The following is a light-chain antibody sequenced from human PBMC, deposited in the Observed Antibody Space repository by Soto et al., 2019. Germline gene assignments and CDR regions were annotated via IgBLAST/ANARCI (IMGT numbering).Light chain of an antibody. J-gene: IGKJ5*01. CDR1: QNISSW. V-gene: IGKV1-5*01. Sequence: DIQMTQSPSSLSASVGDRVTITFRASQNISSWLAWYQQKPGKAPKVLIYDVSNLETGVPSRFSGSGSGTVFTLTIGSLEPEDSAVYYCQQRKHWPPINFGQGTRLEIK. CDR2: DVS. CDR3: QQRKHWPPIN.